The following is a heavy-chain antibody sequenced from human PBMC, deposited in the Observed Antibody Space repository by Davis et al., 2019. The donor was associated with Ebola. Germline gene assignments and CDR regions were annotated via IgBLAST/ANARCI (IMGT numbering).Heavy chain of an antibody. D-gene: IGHD2-2*01. CDR1: GGSISSYY. V-gene: IGHV4-59*12. Sequence: MPSETLSLTCTVSGGSISSYYWSWIRQPPGKGLEWIGYIYYSGSTNYNPSLKSRVTISVDKSKNQFSLKLSSVTAADTAVYYCARDEGPAAMRDNWFDPWGQGTLVTVSS. J-gene: IGHJ5*02. CDR2: IYYSGST. CDR3: ARDEGPAAMRDNWFDP.